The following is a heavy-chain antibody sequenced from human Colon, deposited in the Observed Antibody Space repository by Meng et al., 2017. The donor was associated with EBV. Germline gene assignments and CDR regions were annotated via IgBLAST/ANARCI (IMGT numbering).Heavy chain of an antibody. V-gene: IGHV4-30-2*01. J-gene: IGHJ5*02. CDR1: GCAISRGDYF. CDR3: ARGPYCGGDCYWFDP. D-gene: IGHD2-21*02. Sequence: HLLPQAHLSRSVAAPPFMSLHVAVLGCAISRGDYFCSWIRHPPGQGLEWIEYIYHGGTTYKPSLMSRVTISVDNSKNQFSLRLTSVTAADTAVYYCARGPYCGGDCYWFDPWGQGTLVTVSS. CDR2: IYHGGTT.